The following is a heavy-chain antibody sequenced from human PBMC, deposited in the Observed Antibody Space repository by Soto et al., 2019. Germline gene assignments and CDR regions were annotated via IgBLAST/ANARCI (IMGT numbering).Heavy chain of an antibody. J-gene: IGHJ5*02. CDR1: GGSFSGYY. CDR2: INHSGST. V-gene: IGHV4-34*01. D-gene: IGHD2-15*01. CDR3: ARDLVVVEARGCFEL. Sequence: LYLTFAVCGGSFSGYYWSWIRQPPGKVLEWSGEINHSGSTNYNPSLKSRVTISVDTSKNQFSLKLSSVTAADTAVYYCARDLVVVEARGCFELWGQGTLVTGSS.